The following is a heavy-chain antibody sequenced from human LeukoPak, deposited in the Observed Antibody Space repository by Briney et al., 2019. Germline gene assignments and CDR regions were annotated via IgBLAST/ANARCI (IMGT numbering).Heavy chain of an antibody. CDR2: IRYDGSNK. CDR3: AKGVRVGAIHGIDY. CDR1: GFTFSSYG. J-gene: IGHJ4*02. V-gene: IGHV3-30*02. D-gene: IGHD1-26*01. Sequence: PGGSLRLSCAASGFTFSSYGMHWVRQAPGKGLEWVAFIRYDGSNKYYADSVKGRFTISRDNSKNTLYLQMNSLRAEDTAVYYCAKGVRVGAIHGIDYWGQGTLVTVSS.